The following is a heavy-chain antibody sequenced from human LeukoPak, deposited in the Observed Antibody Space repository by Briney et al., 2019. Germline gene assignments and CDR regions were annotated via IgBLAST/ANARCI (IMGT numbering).Heavy chain of an antibody. CDR2: IYTSGST. Sequence: SETLSLTCTVSGGSISSYYWSWIRQPAGKGLEWIGRIYTSGSTNYNPSLKSRVTMSVDTSKNQFSLKLSSVTAADTAVYYCVRDGGTGSLYYFDYWGQGTLVTVSS. V-gene: IGHV4-4*07. CDR1: GGSISSYY. J-gene: IGHJ4*02. CDR3: VRDGGTGSLYYFDY. D-gene: IGHD3/OR15-3a*01.